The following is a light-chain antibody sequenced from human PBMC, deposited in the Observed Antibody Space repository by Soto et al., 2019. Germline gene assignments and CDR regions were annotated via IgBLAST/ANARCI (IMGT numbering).Light chain of an antibody. Sequence: DIQMTQSPSSLSASVGDRVTITCRASQSISSNLIWYQQKPGKAPNVLINAASSLQSGVPSRFSGSGSGTDFTLTISSLQPEDFATYYCQQNNSVPRTFGQGTKVDIK. CDR2: AAS. CDR1: QSISSN. V-gene: IGKV1-39*01. J-gene: IGKJ2*01. CDR3: QQNNSVPRT.